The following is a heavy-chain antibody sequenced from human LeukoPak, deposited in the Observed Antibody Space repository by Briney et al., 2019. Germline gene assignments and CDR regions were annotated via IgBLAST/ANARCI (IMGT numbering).Heavy chain of an antibody. CDR3: ARTRPGDIVVRTADYYYGMDV. J-gene: IGHJ6*04. Sequence: SVKGSCKASGGTLSSYAISWGRQAPGQRVEWMGGEIPFFCTANYAQKFQGRVTITADESTSTAYMELSSLRSEDTAVYYCARTRPGDIVVRTADYYYGMDVWGKGTTVTVSS. D-gene: IGHD2-2*01. CDR1: GGTLSSYA. CDR2: EIPFFCTA. V-gene: IGHV1-69*01.